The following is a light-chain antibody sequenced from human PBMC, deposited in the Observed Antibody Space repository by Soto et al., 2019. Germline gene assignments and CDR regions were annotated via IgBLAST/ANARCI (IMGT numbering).Light chain of an antibody. J-gene: IGLJ2*01. CDR3: QSYDSSLSGSGVV. V-gene: IGLV1-40*01. CDR1: YSNIGAGYD. CDR2: GNN. Sequence: QSVLTQPPSVSGAPGQRVTISCTGSYSNIGAGYDVHWYQQLPGTAPKLLIYGNNNRPSGVPDRFSGSKSGTSASLAITGFQAEDEADYYCQSYDSSLSGSGVVFGGGTKVTVL.